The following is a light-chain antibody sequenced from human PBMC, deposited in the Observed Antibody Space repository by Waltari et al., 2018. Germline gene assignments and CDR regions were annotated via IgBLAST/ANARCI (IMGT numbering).Light chain of an antibody. CDR2: EVT. J-gene: IGLJ1*01. Sequence: QSALTQPASVSGSPGQSITISCTGSSTDVGGYNFVSWYQQHSGKAPKLMIYEVTSRPSGISNRFSGSKSGNTASLTISGLQPEDEADYYCSSYTSSNTLNYVFGSGTKVTVL. V-gene: IGLV2-14*01. CDR1: STDVGGYNF. CDR3: SSYTSSNTLNYV.